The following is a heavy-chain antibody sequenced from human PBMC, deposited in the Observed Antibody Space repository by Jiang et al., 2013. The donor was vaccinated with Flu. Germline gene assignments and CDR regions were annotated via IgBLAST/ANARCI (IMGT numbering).Heavy chain of an antibody. CDR1: GDSVSSNSAA. V-gene: IGHV6-1*01. J-gene: IGHJ5*02. CDR2: TYYRSKWYN. D-gene: IGHD5-12*01. Sequence: SQTLSLTCAISGDSVSSNSAAWNWIRQSPSRGLEWLGRTYYRSKWYNDYAVSVKSRITINPDTSKNQFSLQLNSVTPEDTAVYYCARAPYTGYERNNWFDPWGQGTLVTVSS. CDR3: ARAPYTGYERNNWFDP.